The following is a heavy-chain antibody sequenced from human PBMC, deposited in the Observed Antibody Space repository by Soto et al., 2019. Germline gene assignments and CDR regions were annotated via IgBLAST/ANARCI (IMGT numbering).Heavy chain of an antibody. Sequence: DVQLVESGGGLMQPGESLRLFCAASGLTVSGKKYVAWVRQAPGKGLEWVSALYDVDGSFYADSVKGRFTTSSDSSKTTVYLQMNGLRPDDTAVYYCATWHEREHAYDVWGQGTTVTVSS. CDR3: ATWHEREHAYDV. CDR1: GLTVSGKKY. J-gene: IGHJ3*01. D-gene: IGHD1-1*01. V-gene: IGHV3-53*01. CDR2: LYDVDGS.